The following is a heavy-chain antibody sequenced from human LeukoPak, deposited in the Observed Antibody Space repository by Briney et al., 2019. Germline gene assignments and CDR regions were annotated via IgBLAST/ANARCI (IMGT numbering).Heavy chain of an antibody. CDR2: IYYSGST. V-gene: IGHV4-59*01. CDR1: GGSISSYY. Sequence: SETLSLTCTASGGSISSYYWSWIRQPPGKGLEWIGYIYYSGSTNYNPFLKSRVTITVDTYKNQFSLKLSSVTAAGPGVYYCARDEEGSVSFDYWGQGTLVTVSS. D-gene: IGHD3-10*01. CDR3: ARDEEGSVSFDY. J-gene: IGHJ4*02.